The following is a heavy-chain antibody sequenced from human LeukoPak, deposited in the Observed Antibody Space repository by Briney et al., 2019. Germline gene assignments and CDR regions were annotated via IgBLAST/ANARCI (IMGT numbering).Heavy chain of an antibody. Sequence: GGSLRLSCAASGFTVSGNYMSWVRQAPGKGLDWVSVIYSGGVTYYADSVKGRFTISRDNSKNILYLQMNSLRPEDTALYYCARNQGDPGIAAAGFFDYWGQGTLVTVSS. CDR2: IYSGGVT. V-gene: IGHV3-53*05. CDR1: GFTVSGNY. D-gene: IGHD6-13*01. CDR3: ARNQGDPGIAAAGFFDY. J-gene: IGHJ4*02.